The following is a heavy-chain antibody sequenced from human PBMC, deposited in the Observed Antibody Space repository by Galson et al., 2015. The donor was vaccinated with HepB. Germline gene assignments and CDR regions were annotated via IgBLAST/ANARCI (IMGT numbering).Heavy chain of an antibody. V-gene: IGHV3-48*01. J-gene: IGHJ5*02. CDR2: ISSSSSTI. Sequence: SLRLSCAASGFTFSSYSMNWVRQAPGKGLEWVSYISSSSSTIYYADSVKGRFTISRDNAKNSLYLQMDSLRAEDTAVYYCARGSRAYGSGVSWGQGTLVTVSS. CDR1: GFTFSSYS. D-gene: IGHD3-10*01. CDR3: ARGSRAYGSGVS.